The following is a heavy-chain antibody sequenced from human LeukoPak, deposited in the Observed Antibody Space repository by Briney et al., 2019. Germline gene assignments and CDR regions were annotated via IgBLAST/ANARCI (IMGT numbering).Heavy chain of an antibody. CDR3: VGGFEEIFGVATGPFDY. V-gene: IGHV1-18*01. CDR1: GYAFASYA. D-gene: IGHD3-3*01. J-gene: IGHJ4*02. Sequence: ASVKVSCKASGYAFASYAITWVRQAPGQGLEWMGWISAYNGNTYYAQKLQGRVTITADESTSTAYMELSSLRSEDTAVYYCVGGFEEIFGVATGPFDYWGQGTLVTVSS. CDR2: ISAYNGNT.